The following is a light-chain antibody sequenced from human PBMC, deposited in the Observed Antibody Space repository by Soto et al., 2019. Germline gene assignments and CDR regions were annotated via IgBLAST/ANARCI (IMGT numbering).Light chain of an antibody. CDR3: QQYNNRPFT. Sequence: EIVMTQSPATLSVSPGERATLSCRASQSVSSNLAWYQQKPGQAPRLLIYGASTRATGIPARFSGSGSGTEFTLTISSLQSDDCAVYYCQQYNNRPFTFGFGSKVDIK. CDR2: GAS. J-gene: IGKJ3*01. V-gene: IGKV3-15*01. CDR1: QSVSSN.